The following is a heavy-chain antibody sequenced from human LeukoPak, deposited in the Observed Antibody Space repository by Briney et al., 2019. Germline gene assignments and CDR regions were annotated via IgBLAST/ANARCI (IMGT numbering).Heavy chain of an antibody. CDR1: GFTFSSYW. V-gene: IGHV3-7*01. CDR3: ATATLNSGYSAFDI. Sequence: GGSLRLSCAASGFTFSSYWMSWVRQAPGKGLEWVANIKKDGSEKYYVDSVKGRFTISRDNAKNTLYLQMNSLRAEDTAVYYSATATLNSGYSAFDIWGQGTMVTVSS. D-gene: IGHD3-22*01. J-gene: IGHJ3*02. CDR2: IKKDGSEK.